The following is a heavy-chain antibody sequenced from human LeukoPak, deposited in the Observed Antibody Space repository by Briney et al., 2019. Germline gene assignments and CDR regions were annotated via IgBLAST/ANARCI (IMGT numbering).Heavy chain of an antibody. J-gene: IGHJ4*02. V-gene: IGHV4-39*01. Sequence: PSETLSLTCTVSGGSISSSSYYWGWIRQPPGKGLEWIGSIYYSGSTYYNPSLKSRVTISVDTSKNQFSLKLSSVTAADTAVYYCARLYYDILTGYYLDYWGQGTLVTVSS. CDR2: IYYSGST. CDR3: ARLYYDILTGYYLDY. D-gene: IGHD3-9*01. CDR1: GGSISSSSYY.